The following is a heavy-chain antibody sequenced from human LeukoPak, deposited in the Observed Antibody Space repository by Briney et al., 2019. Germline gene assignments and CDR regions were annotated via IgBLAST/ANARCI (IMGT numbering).Heavy chain of an antibody. CDR3: ARPHCSSTDCRPPEWFDP. CDR1: GYTFTNYD. D-gene: IGHD2-2*01. V-gene: IGHV1-8*01. CDR2: MNPNSGNT. J-gene: IGHJ5*02. Sequence: GASVRVSCKTSGYTFTNYDINWVRQATGQGLEWMGWMNPNSGNTGYAQKFQGRVTMARNTSISTAYMELSSLRSEDTAVYYCARPHCSSTDCRPPEWFDPWGQGTLVTVSS.